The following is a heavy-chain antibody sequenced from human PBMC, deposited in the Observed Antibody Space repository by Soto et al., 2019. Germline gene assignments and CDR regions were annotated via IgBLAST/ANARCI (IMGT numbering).Heavy chain of an antibody. V-gene: IGHV3-30*03. Sequence: QVQLVESGGGVVQPGRSLRLSCAASGFIFSSYGIHWVRQAPGKGLEWVASISYDGSDKYYADSVKGRFTISRDNSKDTLYLPMDSLRPEDTALYYCAMTTWERYYTHYCDDGCQGDLVTVSS. D-gene: IGHD4-17*01. CDR1: GFIFSSYG. J-gene: IGHJ4*02. CDR2: ISYDGSDK. CDR3: AMTTWERYYTHYCDD.